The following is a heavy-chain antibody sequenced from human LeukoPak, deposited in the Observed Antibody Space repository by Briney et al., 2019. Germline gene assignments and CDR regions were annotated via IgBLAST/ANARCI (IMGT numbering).Heavy chain of an antibody. D-gene: IGHD2-2*01. CDR1: GFSVSNNY. Sequence: GGSLRLFCAASGFSVSNNYMSCVRQAPRKGLERVSVISAGGSTYYADSVKGRFTISRDNSKNTLYLQMSSLRVDDTAVYYCARSPPYPHWGQGTLVTVSS. V-gene: IGHV3-53*01. CDR2: ISAGGST. CDR3: ARSPPYPH. J-gene: IGHJ4*02.